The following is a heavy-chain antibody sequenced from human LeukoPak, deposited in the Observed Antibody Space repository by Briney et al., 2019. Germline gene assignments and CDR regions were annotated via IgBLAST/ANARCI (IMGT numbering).Heavy chain of an antibody. CDR1: GFTFSNYA. Sequence: GRSLRLSCAASGFTFSNYAMHWVRQAPGKGLEWAAVISYDGGNKYYADSVKGRFTISRDNSKNTLYLQMNSLRAEDTAVYYCAKGSTYYYYYMDVWGKGTTVTVSS. CDR2: ISYDGGNK. CDR3: AKGSTYYYYYMDV. V-gene: IGHV3-30-3*01. J-gene: IGHJ6*03.